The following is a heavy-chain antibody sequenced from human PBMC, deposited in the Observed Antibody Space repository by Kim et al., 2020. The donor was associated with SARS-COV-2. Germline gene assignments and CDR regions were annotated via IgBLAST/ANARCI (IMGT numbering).Heavy chain of an antibody. CDR3: ATSNSSTRSTYASDI. CDR1: GYTFNNYG. CDR2: ISAYSGTT. J-gene: IGHJ3*02. Sequence: ASVKVSCKASGYTFNNYGFYWVRQAPGQGLEWVGWISAYSGTTNYAQKFQGRVTMTTDTSTTTAYMDLRSLRSDDTAVYYCATSNSSTRSTYASDIWGQGTVVTVSS. D-gene: IGHD6-13*01. V-gene: IGHV1-18*01.